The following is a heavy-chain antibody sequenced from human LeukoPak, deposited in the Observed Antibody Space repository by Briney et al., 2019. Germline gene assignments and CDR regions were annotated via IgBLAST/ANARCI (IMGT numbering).Heavy chain of an antibody. J-gene: IGHJ6*02. V-gene: IGHV3-30*18. Sequence: QPGRSLRLSCAASGFTFSSYGMHWVRQAPGKGLEWVAVISYDGSNKYYADSVKGRFTISRDNSKNTLYLQMNSLRAEDTALYYCAKDIKTPMDFWSGPTHHYYGMDVWGQGTTVTVSS. CDR1: GFTFSSYG. CDR2: ISYDGSNK. CDR3: AKDIKTPMDFWSGPTHHYYGMDV. D-gene: IGHD3-3*01.